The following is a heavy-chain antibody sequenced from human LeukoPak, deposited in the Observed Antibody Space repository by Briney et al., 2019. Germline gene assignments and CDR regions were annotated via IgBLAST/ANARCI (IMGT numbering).Heavy chain of an antibody. J-gene: IGHJ6*02. Sequence: SETLSLTCTVSGGSISSYYWSWIRQPPGKGLEWIGYIYYSGSTNYNPSLKSRVTISVDTSKNQFSLKLSSMTAADTAVYYCARDNLDVGLYNYYYGMDVWGQGTTVTVSS. V-gene: IGHV4-59*01. D-gene: IGHD5-24*01. CDR3: ARDNLDVGLYNYYYGMDV. CDR2: IYYSGST. CDR1: GGSISSYY.